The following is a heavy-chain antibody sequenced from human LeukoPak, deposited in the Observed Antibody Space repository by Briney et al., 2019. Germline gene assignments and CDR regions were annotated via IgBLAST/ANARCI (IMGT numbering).Heavy chain of an antibody. V-gene: IGHV1-69*04. CDR2: IIPILGIA. Sequence: GASVKVSCKASGYTFTGYYMHWVRQAPGQGLEWMGRIIPILGIANYAQKFQGRVTITAHKSTSTAYMELSSLRSEDTAVYYCARDRVYSSSTFDYWGQGTLVTVSS. D-gene: IGHD6-6*01. CDR1: GYTFTGYY. J-gene: IGHJ4*02. CDR3: ARDRVYSSSTFDY.